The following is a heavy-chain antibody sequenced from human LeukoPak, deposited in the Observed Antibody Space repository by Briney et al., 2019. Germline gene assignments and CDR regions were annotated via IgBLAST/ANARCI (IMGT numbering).Heavy chain of an antibody. Sequence: GGSLRLSCAASGFTFSTYWMHWVRQAPGRGPVWVSRISGDGSSTAYGDSVKGRFTISRDNAKNTLYLQMNGLRVEDTAVYYCARALGDIRGQGTLVTVSS. CDR2: ISGDGSST. CDR3: ARALGDI. J-gene: IGHJ4*02. V-gene: IGHV3-74*01. CDR1: GFTFSTYW.